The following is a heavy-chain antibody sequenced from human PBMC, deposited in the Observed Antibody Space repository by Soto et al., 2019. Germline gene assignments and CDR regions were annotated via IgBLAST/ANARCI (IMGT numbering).Heavy chain of an antibody. CDR1: GYSFMKYG. D-gene: IGHD2-2*01. J-gene: IGHJ4*02. CDR2: ISPYSGYT. CDR3: AREASVLIPAAQPSRFDS. V-gene: IGHV1-18*01. Sequence: ASVKVSCKGFGYSFMKYGINWVRQAPGQGLEWVGWISPYSGYTHSAQKFHGRLTLTTDTAASTAYMELRILRSADTALYYCAREASVLIPAAQPSRFDSWRQGTL.